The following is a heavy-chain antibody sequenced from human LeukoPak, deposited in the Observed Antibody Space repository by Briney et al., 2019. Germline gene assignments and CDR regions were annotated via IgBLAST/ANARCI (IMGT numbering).Heavy chain of an antibody. V-gene: IGHV1-2*06. Sequence: ASVKVSCKASGYTFTGYYMHLVRQAPGQGLEWMGRINPNSGGTNYAQKFQGRVTMTRDTSISTAYMELSRLRSDDTAVYYCASGGYSSSWYEHPNWFDPWGQGTLVTVSS. D-gene: IGHD6-13*01. CDR2: INPNSGGT. J-gene: IGHJ5*02. CDR1: GYTFTGYY. CDR3: ASGGYSSSWYEHPNWFDP.